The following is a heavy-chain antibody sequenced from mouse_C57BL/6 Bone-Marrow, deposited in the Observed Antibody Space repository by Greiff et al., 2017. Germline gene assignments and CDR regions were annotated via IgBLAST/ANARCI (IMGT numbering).Heavy chain of an antibody. D-gene: IGHD2-2*01. J-gene: IGHJ4*01. CDR2: IYPRSGNT. V-gene: IGHV1-81*01. CDR1: GYTFTSYG. Sequence: VQLQQSGAELARPGASVKLSCKASGYTFTSYGISWVKQRTGQGLEWIGEIYPRSGNTYYNEKFKGKDTLTADKSSSTAYMELRSLTSEDSAVYFCARPLWLRRLDYWGQGTSVTVSS. CDR3: ARPLWLRRLDY.